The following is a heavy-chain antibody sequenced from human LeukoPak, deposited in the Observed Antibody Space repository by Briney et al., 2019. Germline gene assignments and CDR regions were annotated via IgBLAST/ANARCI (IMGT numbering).Heavy chain of an antibody. CDR2: ISSSSSTI. J-gene: IGHJ4*02. CDR1: GFTFSSYS. Sequence: GGSLRLSCAASGFTFSSYSMNWVRQAPGKGLEWVSYISSSSSTIYYADSVKGRFTISRDNAKNSLYLQMNSLRAEDTAVYYCARDGRITMVRGVNPPDYWGQGTLVTVSS. CDR3: ARDGRITMVRGVNPPDY. V-gene: IGHV3-48*01. D-gene: IGHD3-10*01.